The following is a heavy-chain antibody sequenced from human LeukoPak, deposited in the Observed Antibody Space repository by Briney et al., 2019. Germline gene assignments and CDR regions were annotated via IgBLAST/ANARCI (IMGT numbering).Heavy chain of an antibody. CDR1: GFTFSSYG. Sequence: PGGSLRLSCAASGFTFSSYGMHWVRQAPGKGLEWVAVISYDGSNKYYADSVKGRFTISRDNSKNTLYLQMNSLRAEDTAVYYCAKLFLWFNDIWGQGTMVTVSS. D-gene: IGHD3-10*01. CDR3: AKLFLWFNDI. J-gene: IGHJ3*02. V-gene: IGHV3-30*18. CDR2: ISYDGSNK.